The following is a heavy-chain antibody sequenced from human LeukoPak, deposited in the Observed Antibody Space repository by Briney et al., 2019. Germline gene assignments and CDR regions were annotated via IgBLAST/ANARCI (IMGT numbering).Heavy chain of an antibody. J-gene: IGHJ4*02. V-gene: IGHV3-23*01. CDR1: GFSFSDYA. D-gene: IGHD1-1*01. Sequence: GGSLRLSCAASGFSFSDYAMNWVRQAPGKGLEWVSAIGRSGETTYYADSVKGRFTISRDNSKKTLYLQMNSLRAEDTAVYYCAKDYNWGRYWGQGALVTVSS. CDR2: IGRSGETT. CDR3: AKDYNWGRY.